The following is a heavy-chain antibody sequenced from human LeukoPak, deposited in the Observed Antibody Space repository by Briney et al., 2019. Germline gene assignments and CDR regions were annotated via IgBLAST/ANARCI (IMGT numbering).Heavy chain of an antibody. CDR1: GGSISSYY. D-gene: IGHD3-22*01. CDR2: IYDSGST. V-gene: IGHV4-59*01. J-gene: IGHJ4*02. Sequence: SETLSLTCTVSGGSISSYYWSWIRQPPGKGLEWIGYIYDSGSTNYNPSLKSRVTISADTSKNQFPLKLSSVTAADTAVYYCARDKGGYYAGFDYWGQGTLVTVSS. CDR3: ARDKGGYYAGFDY.